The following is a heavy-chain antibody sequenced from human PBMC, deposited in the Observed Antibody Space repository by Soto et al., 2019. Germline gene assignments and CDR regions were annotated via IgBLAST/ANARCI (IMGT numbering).Heavy chain of an antibody. CDR3: ARGGANGGWFDP. CDR1: GYTFTSYG. V-gene: IGHV1-18*01. J-gene: IGHJ5*02. D-gene: IGHD7-27*01. CDR2: FSAYNGKT. Sequence: QVQLVQSGAEVKKPGASVKVSCKASGYTFTSYGVSWVRQAPGHGVGWVGWFSAYNGKTKNAQNLQGRVTLTSDTSTSTAYMELRSLRSDDTAVYYWARGGANGGWFDPWGQGTQVTVSS.